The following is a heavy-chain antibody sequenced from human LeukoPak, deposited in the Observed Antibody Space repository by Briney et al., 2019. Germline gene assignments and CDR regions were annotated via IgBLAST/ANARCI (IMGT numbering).Heavy chain of an antibody. CDR1: GGSISTYY. J-gene: IGHJ5*01. V-gene: IGHV4-4*07. CDR2: IHASGST. D-gene: IGHD5-12*01. Sequence: SETLSLTCTVSGGSISTYYWSWIRQPAGRGLEWIGRIHASGSTRYNPSLKSRVTMSVDTSKNQFSLKLTSVTAADTALYCARGMSAAYDYNWFDSWGQGTLATVSS. CDR3: ARGMSAAYDYNWFDS.